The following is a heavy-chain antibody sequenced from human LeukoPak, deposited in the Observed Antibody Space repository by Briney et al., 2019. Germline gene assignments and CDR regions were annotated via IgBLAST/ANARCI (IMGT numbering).Heavy chain of an antibody. J-gene: IGHJ4*02. CDR3: ASGLRNYSPFDY. D-gene: IGHD5-24*01. CDR2: ISYDGNNK. V-gene: IGHV3-30*04. Sequence: GGSLRLSCAASGFTFSSYAMHWVRQAPGKGLEWVAVISYDGNNKYYADSVKGRFTISRDNSKNTLYLQMNSLRAEDTAVYYCASGLRNYSPFDYWGQGTLVTVSS. CDR1: GFTFSSYA.